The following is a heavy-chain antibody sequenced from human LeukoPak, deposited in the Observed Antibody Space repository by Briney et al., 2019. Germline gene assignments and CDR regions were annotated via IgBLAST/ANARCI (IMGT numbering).Heavy chain of an antibody. V-gene: IGHV1-18*01. Sequence: ASVKVSCKASGYTFTSYGISWVRQAPGQGLEWMGWISAYNGNTNYAQKLQGRVTMTTDTSTSTAYMELRSLRSDDTAVYYCARVKPTAGRNWFDPWGQGTLVTVSS. CDR1: GYTFTSYG. J-gene: IGHJ5*02. D-gene: IGHD6-13*01. CDR2: ISAYNGNT. CDR3: ARVKPTAGRNWFDP.